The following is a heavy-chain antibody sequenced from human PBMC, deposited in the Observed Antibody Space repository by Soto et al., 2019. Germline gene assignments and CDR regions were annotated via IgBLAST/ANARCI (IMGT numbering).Heavy chain of an antibody. V-gene: IGHV1-2*04. CDR2: INPKSGGT. Sequence: ASVKVSCKASGYSFTDYHIHWVRQAPGQGLEWLGRINPKSGGTSTAQKFQGWVTMTTDTSISTATMELTRLTSDDTAIYYCARGDSTDCSNGVCSFFYNHDMDVWGQGTTVTVSS. CDR1: GYSFTDYH. J-gene: IGHJ6*02. D-gene: IGHD2-8*01. CDR3: ARGDSTDCSNGVCSFFYNHDMDV.